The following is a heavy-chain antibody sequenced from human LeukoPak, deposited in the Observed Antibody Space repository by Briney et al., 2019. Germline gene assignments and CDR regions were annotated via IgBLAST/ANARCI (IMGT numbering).Heavy chain of an antibody. CDR3: ARPKYSSSSEGAFDI. Sequence: PSETLSLTCAVYGGSFSGYYWSWIRQPPGKGLEWIGEINHSGSTNYNPSLKSRVTISVDTSKNQFSLKLSSVTAADTAVYYCARPKYSSSSEGAFDIWGQGTMVTVSS. J-gene: IGHJ3*02. CDR1: GGSFSGYY. CDR2: INHSGST. D-gene: IGHD6-6*01. V-gene: IGHV4-34*01.